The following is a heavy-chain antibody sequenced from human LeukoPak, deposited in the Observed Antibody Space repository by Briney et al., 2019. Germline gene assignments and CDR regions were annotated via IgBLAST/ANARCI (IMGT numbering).Heavy chain of an antibody. CDR1: GFTFSTYA. CDR2: IRGSGDST. V-gene: IGHV3-23*01. D-gene: IGHD5-12*01. CDR3: AKGHTDSEWLYFDS. Sequence: GGSLRLSCAASGFTFSTYAMSWVRQAPGKGLEWVSGIRGSGDSTYYADSVKGRFTISRDNSKNTLYLQMNSLRAEDTAVYYCAKGHTDSEWLYFDSCGQGSLVTVSS. J-gene: IGHJ4*02.